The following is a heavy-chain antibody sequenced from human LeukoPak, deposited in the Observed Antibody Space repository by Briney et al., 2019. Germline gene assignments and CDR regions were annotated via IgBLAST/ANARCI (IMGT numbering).Heavy chain of an antibody. CDR2: INHSGST. D-gene: IGHD3-16*02. Sequence: SETLSLTCAVYGGSFSGYYWSWIRQPPGKGLEWIGEINHSGSTNYNPSLESRVTISVDTSKNQFSLKLSSVTAADTAVYYCARGQDIIRRYDYVWGSYRLDYWGQGTLVTVSS. CDR3: ARGQDIIRRYDYVWGSYRLDY. CDR1: GGSFSGYY. V-gene: IGHV4-34*01. J-gene: IGHJ4*02.